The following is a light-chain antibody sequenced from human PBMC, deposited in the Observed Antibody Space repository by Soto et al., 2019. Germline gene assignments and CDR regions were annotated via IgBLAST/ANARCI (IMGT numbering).Light chain of an antibody. V-gene: IGLV2-14*01. CDR2: EVS. CDR1: SSDVGGYNY. Sequence: QSALTQPASVSGSPGQSITISCTGTSSDVGGYNYVSWYQQHPGKAPKLMIYEVSNRPSGVSNRFSGSKSGNTASLTISGPQAEDGADYNPTSYTTSSPRVFGGGPKLTVL. CDR3: TSYTTSSPRV. J-gene: IGLJ3*02.